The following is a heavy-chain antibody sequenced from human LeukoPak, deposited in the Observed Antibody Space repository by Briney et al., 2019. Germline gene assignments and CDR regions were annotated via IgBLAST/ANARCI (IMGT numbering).Heavy chain of an antibody. CDR2: IYHSGST. Sequence: PSETLSLTCTVSGGSISSGGYSWSWIRQPPGKGLEWIGYIYHSGSTYYNPSLKSRVTISVDRSKNQFSLKLSSVTAADTAVYYCARAQQQLVHFDYWGQGTLSPSPQ. CDR1: GGSISSGGYS. V-gene: IGHV4-30-2*01. J-gene: IGHJ4*02. D-gene: IGHD6-13*01. CDR3: ARAQQQLVHFDY.